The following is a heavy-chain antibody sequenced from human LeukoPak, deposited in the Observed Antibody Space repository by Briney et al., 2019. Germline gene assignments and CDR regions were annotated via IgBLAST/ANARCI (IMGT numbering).Heavy chain of an antibody. Sequence: NSGGSLRLSCAASGFTFSYFAMNSVRQAPGKGLEWVSSIVGSSSTYYADSLKGRFTISRDNAKNSLCLQMNSLRAEDTAVYYCARIGAGSSRYYRGQGTLVTVSS. V-gene: IGHV3-69-1*01. D-gene: IGHD3-16*01. CDR3: ARIGAGSSRYY. CDR1: GFTFSYFA. J-gene: IGHJ4*02. CDR2: IVGSSST.